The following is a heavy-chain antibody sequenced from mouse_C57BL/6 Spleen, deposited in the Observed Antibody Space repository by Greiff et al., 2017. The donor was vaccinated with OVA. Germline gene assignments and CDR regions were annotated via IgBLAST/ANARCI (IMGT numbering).Heavy chain of an antibody. J-gene: IGHJ2*01. D-gene: IGHD6-1*01. Sequence: QVQLQQSGPELVKPGASVKISCKASGYAFSSSWMNWVKQRPGKGLEWIGRIYPGDGDTNYNGKFKGKATLTADKSSSTAYMQLSSLTSEDSAVYFCATSHGEDYWGQGTTLTVSS. CDR1: GYAFSSSW. CDR3: ATSHGEDY. V-gene: IGHV1-82*01. CDR2: IYPGDGDT.